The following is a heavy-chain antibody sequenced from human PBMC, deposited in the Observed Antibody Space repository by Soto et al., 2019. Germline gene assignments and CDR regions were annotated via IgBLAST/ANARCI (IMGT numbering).Heavy chain of an antibody. CDR2: ITSSGSTI. CDR1: GFTFSNYY. V-gene: IGHV3-11*01. CDR3: ARVSVWFGEFFFDY. Sequence: GGSLRLSCAASGFTFSNYYMSWIRQAPGKGLEWVSYITSSGSTIYYADSVKGRFTISRDNAKNSLYLQMNSVRAEDTAVYYCARVSVWFGEFFFDYCDQGILVSFSS. J-gene: IGHJ4*02. D-gene: IGHD3-10*01.